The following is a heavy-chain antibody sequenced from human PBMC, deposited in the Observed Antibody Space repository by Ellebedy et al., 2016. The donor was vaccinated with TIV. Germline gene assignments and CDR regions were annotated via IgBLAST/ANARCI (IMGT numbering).Heavy chain of an antibody. J-gene: IGHJ6*02. CDR1: GFTFSSYG. Sequence: GESLKISCAASGFTFSSYGMHWVRQAPGKGLEWVAFISYDGREKFYADSVKGRFTISRGNSESTLHVQMNSLRPEEPAVYYWSKEAYDILTGSQMHGMDVWGQGTTVTVSS. CDR2: ISYDGREK. D-gene: IGHD3-9*01. V-gene: IGHV3-30*02. CDR3: SKEAYDILTGSQMHGMDV.